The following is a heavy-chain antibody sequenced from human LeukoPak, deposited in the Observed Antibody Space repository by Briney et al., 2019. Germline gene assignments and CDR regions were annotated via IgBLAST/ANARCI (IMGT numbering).Heavy chain of an antibody. D-gene: IGHD2-21*02. J-gene: IGHJ4*02. Sequence: SETLSPTCTVSGGSISSSSYYWGWIRQPPGKGLEWIGSIYYSGSTYYNPSLKSRVTIPVDTSKNQFSLKLSSVTAADTAVYYCARSPYCGGDCYSDYWGQGTLVTASS. CDR3: ARSPYCGGDCYSDY. V-gene: IGHV4-39*01. CDR1: GGSISSSSYY. CDR2: IYYSGST.